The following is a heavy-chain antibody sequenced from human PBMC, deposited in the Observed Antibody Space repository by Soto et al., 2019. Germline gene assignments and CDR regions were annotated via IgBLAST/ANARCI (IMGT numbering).Heavy chain of an antibody. J-gene: IGHJ4*02. CDR2: INSDGSST. CDR3: TRVNTLTSAWPFDY. CDR1: GFTFSAFW. Sequence: EVQLVESGGGLVQPGKSLRLSCEASGFTFSAFWMHWVRQAPGKGLEWVARINSDGSSTTYADSVQGRFTISRDNAKNTVFLQMTSLRAEDTAVYFCTRVNTLTSAWPFDYWGQGALVTVSS. D-gene: IGHD6-19*01. V-gene: IGHV3-74*01.